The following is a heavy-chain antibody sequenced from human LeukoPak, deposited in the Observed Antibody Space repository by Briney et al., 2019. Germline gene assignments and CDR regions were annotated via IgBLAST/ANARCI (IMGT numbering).Heavy chain of an antibody. V-gene: IGHV1-69*05. D-gene: IGHD6-13*01. CDR2: IIPIFGTA. Sequence: SVKVSCKASGGTFSSYAISWVRQAPGQGLEWMGRIIPIFGTANYAQKFQGRVTITTDESTSTAYMELSSLRSEDTAVYYCAREGGSSWFGDWFDPWGQGTLVTISS. J-gene: IGHJ5*02. CDR1: GGTFSSYA. CDR3: AREGGSSWFGDWFDP.